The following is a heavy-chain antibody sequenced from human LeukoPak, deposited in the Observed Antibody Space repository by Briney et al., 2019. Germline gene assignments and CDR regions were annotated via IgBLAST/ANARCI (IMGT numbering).Heavy chain of an antibody. J-gene: IGHJ4*02. V-gene: IGHV3-69-1*01. CDR3: ARDFPDNALFDL. CDR1: GFTFTDYS. Sequence: GGSLRLSCEVPGFTFTDYSIHWVRQAPGKGLEWVSSITSTSRTTFYADSVEGRFTISRDNAKNTVSLEMNSLRSEDAAMYYCARDFPDNALFDLWGQGTLVSVSS. D-gene: IGHD1-14*01. CDR2: ITSTSRTT.